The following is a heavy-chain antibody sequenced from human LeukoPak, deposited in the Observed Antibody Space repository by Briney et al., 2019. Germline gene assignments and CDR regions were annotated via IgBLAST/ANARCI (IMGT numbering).Heavy chain of an antibody. V-gene: IGHV4-39*01. D-gene: IGHD5-18*01. CDR1: GGSISSSSYY. CDR2: IYYSGST. J-gene: IGHJ4*02. CDR3: ARVHLGYSYGYYLDY. Sequence: SSETLSLTCTVSGGSISSSSYYWGWIRQPPGKGLEWIGGIYYSGSTYYNPSLKSRVTISVDTSKNQFSLKLSSVTAADTAVYYCARVHLGYSYGYYLDYWGQGTLVTVSS.